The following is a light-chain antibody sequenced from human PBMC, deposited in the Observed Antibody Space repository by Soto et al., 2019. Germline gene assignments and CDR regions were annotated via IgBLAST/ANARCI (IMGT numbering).Light chain of an antibody. J-gene: IGLJ1*01. V-gene: IGLV2-14*03. CDR1: RSYVGAYDY. CDR2: EVS. CDR3: SSYTSSSTRV. Sequence: QSALTQPAPLSWAPGPSITISCTGTRSYVGAYDYVSWYQQHPDKAPKLMIYEVSNRPSGVSNRFSGSKSVNTATLTISGLQADDEADYYCSSYTSSSTRVFGTGTKVTVL.